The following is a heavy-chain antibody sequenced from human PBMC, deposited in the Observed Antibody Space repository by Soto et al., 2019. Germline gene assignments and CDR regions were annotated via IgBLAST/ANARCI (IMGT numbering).Heavy chain of an antibody. D-gene: IGHD3-16*02. CDR2: ISHSGRA. V-gene: IGHV4-38-2*01. CDR1: DFSIQTSYF. Sequence: PSETLSLTCGVSDFSIQTSYFWGWIRQPPGKGLEWIGLISHSGRATSHPSFASRATISLDTTNNAFSLTLKSVTAADTDVYYCARGRSFRLVGVPLDSWGKGTLVTVSS. J-gene: IGHJ4*02. CDR3: ARGRSFRLVGVPLDS.